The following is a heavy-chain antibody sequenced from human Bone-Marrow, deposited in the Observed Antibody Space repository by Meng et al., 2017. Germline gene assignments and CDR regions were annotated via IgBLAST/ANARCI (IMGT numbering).Heavy chain of an antibody. CDR2: IYYSGST. CDR3: ARGIAAAVTYNWFDP. J-gene: IGHJ5*02. CDR1: GGSISSYY. D-gene: IGHD6-13*01. V-gene: IGHV4-59*01. Sequence: SETLSLTCTVSGGSISSYYWSWIRQPPGKGLEWIGYIYYSGSTNYNPSLKSRVTISVDTSKNQFSLKLSSVTAADTAMYYCARGIAAAVTYNWFDPWGQGTLVTVSS.